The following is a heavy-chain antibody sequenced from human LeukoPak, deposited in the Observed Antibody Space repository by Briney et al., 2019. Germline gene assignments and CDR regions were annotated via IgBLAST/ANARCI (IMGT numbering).Heavy chain of an antibody. Sequence: PGGSLRLSCAASAFTFSNYWMSWVRQAPGKGLEWVANIKQDGSEKYYVDPVEGRFTISRDNSKNSLDLQMNSLRAEDTAVYYCARDRGYSYGSFDYWGQGTLVTVSS. CDR1: AFTFSNYW. J-gene: IGHJ4*02. D-gene: IGHD5-18*01. CDR3: ARDRGYSYGSFDY. CDR2: IKQDGSEK. V-gene: IGHV3-7*05.